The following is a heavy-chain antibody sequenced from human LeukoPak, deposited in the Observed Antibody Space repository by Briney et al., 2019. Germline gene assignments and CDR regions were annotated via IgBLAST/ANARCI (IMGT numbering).Heavy chain of an antibody. Sequence: GGSLRLSCAASGFTFSSYAMHWVRQAPGKGLEWVAVISYDVRDKYYVDSVKGRFTISRDTSKNTLYLQMNSLRAEDTAVYYCAKDRGSGYNWNDVLDYWGQGTLVTVSS. D-gene: IGHD1-20*01. CDR1: GFTFSSYA. J-gene: IGHJ4*02. CDR3: AKDRGSGYNWNDVLDY. CDR2: ISYDVRDK. V-gene: IGHV3-30*04.